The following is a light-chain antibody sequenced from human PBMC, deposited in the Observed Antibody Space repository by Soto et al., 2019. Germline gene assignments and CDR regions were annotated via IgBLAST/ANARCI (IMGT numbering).Light chain of an antibody. V-gene: IGKV1-16*01. CDR1: QDINNF. CDR2: AAS. CDR3: QNYDGYPQK. Sequence: DIQITHSPSSLSASVVDSVTITFLASQDINNFLAWFQQKPGKAPKSLIFAASSLHSGVPSRFSGSGSGTDFTLTISSLQAEDFGTYYCQNYDGYPQKFGQGTRLEIK. J-gene: IGKJ5*01.